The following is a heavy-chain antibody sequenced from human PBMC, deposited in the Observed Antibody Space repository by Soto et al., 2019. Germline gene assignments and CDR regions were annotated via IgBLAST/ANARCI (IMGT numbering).Heavy chain of an antibody. Sequence: QITLKESGPPLVRPAQTLTLTCAFSGFSLTTTSMGVAWIRQPPGTALEWLALIYWDDDQRYSPSLKDSLTISKDTSRSRVVLTISNMNPADTGTYFCAHAGDYDLLSFDHWGPGTLVTVS. D-gene: IGHD4-17*01. J-gene: IGHJ4*02. CDR1: GFSLTTTSMG. V-gene: IGHV2-5*02. CDR3: AHAGDYDLLSFDH. CDR2: IYWDDDQ.